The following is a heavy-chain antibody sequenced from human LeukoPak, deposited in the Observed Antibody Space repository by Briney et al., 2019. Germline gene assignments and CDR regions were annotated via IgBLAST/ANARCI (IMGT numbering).Heavy chain of an antibody. D-gene: IGHD3-10*01. V-gene: IGHV2-5*02. J-gene: IGHJ3*01. CDR2: IYWDDDK. CDR3: ATGGDGRYYQAYDF. CDR1: GFSLSTSDGVG. Sequence: ESGPTLVNPTQTLTLTCTFPGFSLSTSDGVGVGWIRQPPGKALEWLALIYWDDDKRYSPSLRSRLTITKDTSKNQVVLTMTNVDPVDTATYYCATGGDGRYYQAYDFWGQGAMVTVSS.